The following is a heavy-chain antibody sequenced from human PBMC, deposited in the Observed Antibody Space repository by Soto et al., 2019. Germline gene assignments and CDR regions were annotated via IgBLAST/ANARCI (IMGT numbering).Heavy chain of an antibody. Sequence: GGSLRLSCAASGFTFSSYAMHWVRQAPGKGLEYVSAISSNGGSTYYANSVKGRFTISRDNSMNTLYVQMGSLRAEDMAVYYCARVGYDFWSGYYVYYYYYMDVLGKGTTVTVSS. CDR3: ARVGYDFWSGYYVYYYYYMDV. CDR1: GFTFSSYA. J-gene: IGHJ6*03. V-gene: IGHV3-64*01. D-gene: IGHD3-3*01. CDR2: ISSNGGST.